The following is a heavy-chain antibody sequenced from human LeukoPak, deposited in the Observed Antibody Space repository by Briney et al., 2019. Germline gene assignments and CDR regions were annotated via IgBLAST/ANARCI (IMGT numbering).Heavy chain of an antibody. J-gene: IGHJ4*02. Sequence: GGSLSLSCAASGFPFSSYWMSWVRQAPGKGLEWVANIKQDGSEKYYVDSVKGRFTISRDNAKNSLYLQMNSLRAEDTAVYYCARGPTRANSTDYWGQGALVTVSS. CDR3: ARGPTRANSTDY. CDR1: GFPFSSYW. CDR2: IKQDGSEK. V-gene: IGHV3-7*01. D-gene: IGHD2/OR15-2a*01.